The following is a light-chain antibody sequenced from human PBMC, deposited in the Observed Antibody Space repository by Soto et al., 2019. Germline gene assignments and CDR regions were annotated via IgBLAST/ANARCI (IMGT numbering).Light chain of an antibody. CDR2: AAS. CDR3: QKYNSAPFT. J-gene: IGKJ3*01. V-gene: IGKV1-27*01. CDR1: QGISNY. Sequence: DIQMTQSPSSLSASVGDRVTITCRARQGISNYLAWDQQKPGKVPKLLIYAASTLQSAVPSRFSGSVSGTDFTLTIRSLQPEDVATFYCQKYNSAPFTFGPGTKVDIK.